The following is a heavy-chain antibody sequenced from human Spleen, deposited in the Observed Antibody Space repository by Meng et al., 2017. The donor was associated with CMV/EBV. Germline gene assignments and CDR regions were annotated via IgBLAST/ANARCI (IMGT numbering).Heavy chain of an antibody. CDR2: IDRSGST. J-gene: IGHJ5*02. D-gene: IGHD3-3*01. Sequence: SETLSPTCAVYAGSISGSISGYSWTWIRQSPGKGLEWIGEIDRSGSTNYNPSLKSRVTISLDTSKNQFSLKLSSVTAADTAVYYCARDLRFPDNWFDPWGQGTLVTVSS. CDR3: ARDLRFPDNWFDP. V-gene: IGHV4-34*01. CDR1: AGSISGSISGYS.